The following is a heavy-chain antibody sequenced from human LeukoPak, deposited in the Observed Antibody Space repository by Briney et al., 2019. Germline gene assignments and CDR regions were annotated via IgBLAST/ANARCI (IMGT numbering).Heavy chain of an antibody. CDR3: ARDSGYDYFPYYYYGMDV. D-gene: IGHD5-12*01. Sequence: ASVKVSCKASGYTFTSYGISWVRQAPGQGLEWMGWISAYNGNTNYAQKLQGRVTMTTDTSTSTAYMELRSLRSDDTAVYYCARDSGYDYFPYYYYGMDVWGQGTTVTVSS. J-gene: IGHJ6*02. CDR1: GYTFTSYG. V-gene: IGHV1-18*01. CDR2: ISAYNGNT.